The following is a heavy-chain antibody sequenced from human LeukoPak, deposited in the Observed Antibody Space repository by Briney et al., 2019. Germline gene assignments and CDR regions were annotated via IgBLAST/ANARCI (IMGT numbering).Heavy chain of an antibody. CDR2: IKQDGSEK. CDR3: ARDKGCSGGSCHTRYNWFDP. Sequence: PGGSLRLSCAASGFTFSSYWMSWVRQAPGKGLEWVANIKQDGSEKYYVDSAKGRFTISRDNAKNSLYLQMNSLRAEDTAVYYCARDKGCSGGSCHTRYNWFDPWGQGTLVTVSS. D-gene: IGHD2-15*01. V-gene: IGHV3-7*01. J-gene: IGHJ5*02. CDR1: GFTFSSYW.